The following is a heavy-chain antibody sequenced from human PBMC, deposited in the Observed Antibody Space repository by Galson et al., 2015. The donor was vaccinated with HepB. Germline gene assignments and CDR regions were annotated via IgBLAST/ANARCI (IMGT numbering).Heavy chain of an antibody. Sequence: SLRLSCAASGFTFSSYAMHWVRQAPGKGLEWVAVISYDGSNKYYADSVKGRFTISRDNSKNTLYLQMNSLRAEDTAVYYCAREITFGGVIGNHYYYGMDVWGQGTTVTVSS. D-gene: IGHD3-16*01. CDR2: ISYDGSNK. CDR1: GFTFSSYA. CDR3: AREITFGGVIGNHYYYGMDV. V-gene: IGHV3-30-3*01. J-gene: IGHJ6*02.